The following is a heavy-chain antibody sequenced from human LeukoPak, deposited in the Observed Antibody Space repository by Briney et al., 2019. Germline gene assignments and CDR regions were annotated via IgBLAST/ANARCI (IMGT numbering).Heavy chain of an antibody. V-gene: IGHV1-3*03. J-gene: IGHJ6*03. CDR1: GYTFTSYA. CDR2: INAGNGNT. D-gene: IGHD5-12*01. Sequence: ASVKVSCKASGYTFTSYAMHWVRQAPGQRLEWMGWINAGNGNTKYSQEFQGRVTMTEDTSTDTAYMELSSLRSEDTAVYYCATHSPEWRYSGYYNYYYIDVWGKGTTVTVSS. CDR3: ATHSPEWRYSGYYNYYYIDV.